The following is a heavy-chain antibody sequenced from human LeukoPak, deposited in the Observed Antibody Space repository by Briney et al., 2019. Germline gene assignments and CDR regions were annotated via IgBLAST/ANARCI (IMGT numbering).Heavy chain of an antibody. D-gene: IGHD6-13*01. Sequence: GGSLRLSCAASGFTFSDHYMGWIREAPGKGLEWVSCICSGANTIYYADSVKGRFTISSDNAKNSLYLQMNNLRAEDTAVYYCARSRIAAAGTFDSWGQGTRVTVSS. V-gene: IGHV3-11*01. CDR1: GFTFSDHY. CDR2: ICSGANTI. CDR3: ARSRIAAAGTFDS. J-gene: IGHJ4*02.